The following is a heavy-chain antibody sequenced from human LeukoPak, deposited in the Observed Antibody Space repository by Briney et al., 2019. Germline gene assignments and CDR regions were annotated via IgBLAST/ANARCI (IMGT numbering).Heavy chain of an antibody. Sequence: GASVKVSCKASGGTSSSYAISWVRQAPGQGLEWMEGIIPIFGTANYAQKFQGRVTITTDESTSTAYMELSSLRSEDTAVYCCARDLGASYDSSGYSYESNDYWGQGTLVTVSS. D-gene: IGHD3-22*01. J-gene: IGHJ4*02. CDR1: GGTSSSYA. CDR2: IIPIFGTA. CDR3: ARDLGASYDSSGYSYESNDY. V-gene: IGHV1-69*05.